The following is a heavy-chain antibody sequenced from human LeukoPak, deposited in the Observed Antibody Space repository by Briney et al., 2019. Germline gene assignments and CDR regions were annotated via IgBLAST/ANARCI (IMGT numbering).Heavy chain of an antibody. J-gene: IGHJ4*02. CDR2: IDTSGST. CDR1: GGSISSYF. D-gene: IGHD6-19*01. Sequence: KASETLSLTCTVSGGSISSYFWSWIRQPAGKGLEWIGRIDTSGSTNYNPSLKSRVTMSVDTSKNQFSLKLSSVTAADTAVYYCARGGSSGWYSPEGYWGQGTLVTVTS. V-gene: IGHV4-4*07. CDR3: ARGGSSGWYSPEGY.